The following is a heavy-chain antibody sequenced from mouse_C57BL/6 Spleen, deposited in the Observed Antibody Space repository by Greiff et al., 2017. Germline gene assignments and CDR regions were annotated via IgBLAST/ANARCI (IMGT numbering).Heavy chain of an antibody. CDR3: ARKRDDYDDYAMDY. CDR1: GFSLTSYG. D-gene: IGHD2-4*01. Sequence: VKLMESGPGLVQPSQSLSITCTVSGFSLTSYGVHWVRQSPGKGLEWLGVIWSGGSTDYNAAFISRLSISKDNSKSQVFFKMNSLQADDTAIYYCARKRDDYDDYAMDYWGQGTSVTVSS. V-gene: IGHV2-2*01. J-gene: IGHJ4*01. CDR2: IWSGGST.